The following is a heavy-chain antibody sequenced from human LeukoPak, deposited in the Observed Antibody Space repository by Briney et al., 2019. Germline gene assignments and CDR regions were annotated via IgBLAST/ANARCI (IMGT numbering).Heavy chain of an antibody. Sequence: PSETLSLTCTISGGSISSYCWSCIRQPAGKGLEWIGRICTSGSTNYNPSLKSRVTMSVDTSKNQFSLKLSSVTAADTAVYYCAEGGQWLRVWGQGTLVTVSS. CDR3: AEGGQWLRV. CDR2: ICTSGST. D-gene: IGHD6-19*01. J-gene: IGHJ4*02. CDR1: GGSISSYC. V-gene: IGHV4-4*07.